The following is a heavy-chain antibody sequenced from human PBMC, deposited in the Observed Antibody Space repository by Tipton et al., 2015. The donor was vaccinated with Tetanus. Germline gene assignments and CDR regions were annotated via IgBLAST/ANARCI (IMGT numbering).Heavy chain of an antibody. V-gene: IGHV3-33*01. J-gene: IGHJ6*02. CDR2: IWYDGSNK. D-gene: IGHD6-6*01. CDR1: GFTFSSYG. CDR3: ARDRSRYYGMDV. Sequence: LSLTCAASGFTFSSYGMHWVRQAPGKGLEWVAVIWYDGSNKYYADSVKGRFTISRDNSKNTLYLQMNSLRAEDTAVYYCARDRSRYYGMDVWGQGTTVTVSS.